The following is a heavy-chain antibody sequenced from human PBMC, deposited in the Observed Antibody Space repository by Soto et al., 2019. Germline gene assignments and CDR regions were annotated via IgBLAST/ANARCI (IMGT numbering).Heavy chain of an antibody. CDR3: ANGWFGELTPYYYMDV. CDR2: ISDSGGST. Sequence: EVQLLESGGGLVQPGGSLRVSCEASGFTFSNYAMTWVRQAPGRGLEWVSTISDSGGSTHYADSVKGRFTISRDNSKNTLYLQMNSRRAEDTAVYYCANGWFGELTPYYYMDVWGKGTTVTVSS. D-gene: IGHD3-10*01. J-gene: IGHJ6*03. CDR1: GFTFSNYA. V-gene: IGHV3-23*01.